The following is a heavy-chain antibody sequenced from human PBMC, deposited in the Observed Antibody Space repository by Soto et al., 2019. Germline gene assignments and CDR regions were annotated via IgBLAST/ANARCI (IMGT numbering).Heavy chain of an antibody. CDR3: ARGEGRKYHNY. Sequence: QVQLQESGPGLVKPSETLSLTCTVSGGSISTYYWSWIRQPPGEGLEWIGYIYYGGTTNYNPSLKSRVTISVDTSKNQFSLRLPSVTAADTAVYYCARGEGRKYHNYWGQGTLVTVSS. CDR1: GGSISTYY. V-gene: IGHV4-59*01. CDR2: IYYGGTT. D-gene: IGHD2-2*01. J-gene: IGHJ4*02.